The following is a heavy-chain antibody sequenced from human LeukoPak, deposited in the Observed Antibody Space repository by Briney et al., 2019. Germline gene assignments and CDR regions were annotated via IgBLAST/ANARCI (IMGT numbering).Heavy chain of an antibody. CDR2: ISSSSSTI. CDR1: GFTFSSYS. D-gene: IGHD4-17*01. Sequence: PGGSLRLSCPASGFTFSSYSMNWVRQAPGKGLEWVSYISSSSSTIYYADSVKGRFTISRDNAKNSLYLQMNSLRAEDTAVYYCARYGDFDYWGQGTLVTVSS. CDR3: ARYGDFDY. V-gene: IGHV3-48*04. J-gene: IGHJ4*02.